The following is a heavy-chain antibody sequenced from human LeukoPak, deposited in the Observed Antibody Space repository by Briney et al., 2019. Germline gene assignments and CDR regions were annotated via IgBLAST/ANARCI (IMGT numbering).Heavy chain of an antibody. CDR3: AKGRGTQQLAALDF. D-gene: IGHD6-13*01. CDR2: ISWNSGSI. Sequence: GGSLRLSCGASGFTFNNFAMHWVRHAPGKGREWVSGISWNSGSIGYADSVKGRFTISRDNAKSSLYLQMNSLGAEDVALYYCAKGRGTQQLAALDFWGQGTRVTVSA. CDR1: GFTFNNFA. J-gene: IGHJ4*02. V-gene: IGHV3-9*03.